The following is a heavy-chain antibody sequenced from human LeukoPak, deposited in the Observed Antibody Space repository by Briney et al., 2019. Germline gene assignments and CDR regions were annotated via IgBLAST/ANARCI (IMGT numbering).Heavy chain of an antibody. J-gene: IGHJ4*02. V-gene: IGHV4-34*01. D-gene: IGHD6-6*01. CDR3: ARSIGTPFDY. Sequence: SETLCLTCAVYGVSFSGYYWSWVRQPPGKGLEWVGEINHSGSTNYNPSLTSPVTISVDTSKNQFSLKLSSVTAADTAVYYCARSIGTPFDYWGQGTLVTVSS. CDR1: GVSFSGYY. CDR2: INHSGST.